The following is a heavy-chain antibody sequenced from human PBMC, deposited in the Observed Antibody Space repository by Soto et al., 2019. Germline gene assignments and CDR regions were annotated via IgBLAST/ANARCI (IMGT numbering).Heavy chain of an antibody. CDR1: GGSFSGYY. J-gene: IGHJ4*02. CDR2: INHSGST. D-gene: IGHD3-9*01. Sequence: SETLSLTCAVYGGSFSGYYWSWIRQPPGKGLEWIGEINHSGSTNYNPSLKSRVTISVDTSKNQFSLKLSSVTAADTAVYYCARARWDVLRYFDWFSNSYYFDYWGQGTLVTVSS. V-gene: IGHV4-34*01. CDR3: ARARWDVLRYFDWFSNSYYFDY.